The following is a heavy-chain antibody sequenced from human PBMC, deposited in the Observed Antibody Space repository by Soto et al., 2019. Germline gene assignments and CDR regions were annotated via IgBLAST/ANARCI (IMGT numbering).Heavy chain of an antibody. CDR1: GFTFSSYG. V-gene: IGHV3-33*08. CDR2: ISHDGNNK. J-gene: IGHJ4*02. Sequence: QVQLVESGGGVVQPGRSLRLSCAASGFTFSSYGMHWVRQAPGQGLEWVSLISHDGNNKYYADSVKGRFTISRDNSNNTVFLQMNSLTAEDTSLYYCLGTLFCPGYWGQGTLVTVSS. D-gene: IGHD3-10*01. CDR3: LGTLFCPGY.